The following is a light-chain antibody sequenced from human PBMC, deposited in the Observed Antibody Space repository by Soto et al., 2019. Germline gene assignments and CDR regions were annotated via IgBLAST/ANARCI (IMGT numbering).Light chain of an antibody. J-gene: IGKJ2*01. CDR2: TAA. CDR1: QRITTY. Sequence: IHMTQSPSSLSASVGDRVTITCRASQRITTYLNWYQQKPGKAPKLLISTAATLQGGVPSRFSGSASGTYFTLNITTPQPEDFATYFCQQSYSTPYTFGQGTKLEI. V-gene: IGKV1-39*01. CDR3: QQSYSTPYT.